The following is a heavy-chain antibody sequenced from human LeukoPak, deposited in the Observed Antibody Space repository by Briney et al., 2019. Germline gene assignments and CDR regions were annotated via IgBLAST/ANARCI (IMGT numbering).Heavy chain of an antibody. CDR3: AREETNYDFWSDQPHHYGMDV. CDR2: ISSSGSTK. D-gene: IGHD3-3*01. V-gene: IGHV3-48*01. Sequence: GGSLRLSCGASGITFSSYSMNWVRQAPGKGLEWVSYISSSGSTKYYADSVKGRFTISRDNARNSLYLQMNSLRAEDTAVYYCAREETNYDFWSDQPHHYGMDVWGQGTTVTVSS. CDR1: GITFSSYS. J-gene: IGHJ6*02.